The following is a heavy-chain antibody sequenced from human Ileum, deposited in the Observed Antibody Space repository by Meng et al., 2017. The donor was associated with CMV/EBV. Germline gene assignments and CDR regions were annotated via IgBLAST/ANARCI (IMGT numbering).Heavy chain of an antibody. CDR2: ISYSGTA. Sequence: QLQLQGSGPGLVKPSETLSLTCIVPGGSISSSLYYWGWIRQPPGKGLEWIGTISYSGTAFYNLSLKSRVAISIDTSKFQFSLKLSSVTATDTAVYYCARDSTYPSGLDYWGQGTLVTVSS. CDR1: GGSISSSLYY. CDR3: ARDSTYPSGLDY. D-gene: IGHD3-10*01. V-gene: IGHV4-39*07. J-gene: IGHJ4*02.